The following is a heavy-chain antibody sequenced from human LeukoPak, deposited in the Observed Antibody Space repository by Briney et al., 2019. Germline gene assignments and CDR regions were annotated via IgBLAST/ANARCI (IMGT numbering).Heavy chain of an antibody. CDR3: ASPYSSSSYSIDY. CDR2: IIPILGIA. CDR1: GGTFSSYA. V-gene: IGHV1-69*04. D-gene: IGHD6-13*01. Sequence: ASVKVSCKASGGTFSSYAISWVRQAPGQGLEWMGRIIPILGIANYAQKFQGRVTITADKSTSTAYMELSSLRSEDTAVHYCASPYSSSSYSIDYWGQGTLVTVSS. J-gene: IGHJ4*02.